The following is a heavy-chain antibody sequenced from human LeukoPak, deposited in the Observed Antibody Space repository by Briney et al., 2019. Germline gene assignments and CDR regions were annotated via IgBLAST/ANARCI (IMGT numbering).Heavy chain of an antibody. V-gene: IGHV1-18*01. CDR3: ARLTGIVARPGWFDP. D-gene: IGHD6-6*01. Sequence: ASVKVSCKASGYTFTSYGISWVRQAPGQGLEWMGRISAYNGNTNYAQKLQGRVTMTTDTSTSTAYMELRSLRSDDTAVYYCARLTGIVARPGWFDPWGQGTLVTVSS. CDR1: GYTFTSYG. CDR2: ISAYNGNT. J-gene: IGHJ5*02.